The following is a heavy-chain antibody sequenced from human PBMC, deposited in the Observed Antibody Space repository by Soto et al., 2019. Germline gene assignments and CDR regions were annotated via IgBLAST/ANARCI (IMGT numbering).Heavy chain of an antibody. CDR2: IYYDGNT. CDR1: GGYISSSSYY. CDR3: ARSSIEPRVFMHPFDS. J-gene: IGHJ4*02. V-gene: IGHV4-39*01. Sequence: PSETLSLTCTVSGGYISSSSYYWGWIRQPPGKGLEWIGSIYYDGNTYYNPSLKSRVAISLDTSKNQFSLRLNSVTAADTAVYYCARSSIEPRVFMHPFDSWGQGTLVTVSS. D-gene: IGHD6-6*01.